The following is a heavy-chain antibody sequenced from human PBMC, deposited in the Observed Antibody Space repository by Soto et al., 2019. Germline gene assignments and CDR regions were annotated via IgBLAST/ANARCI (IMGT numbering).Heavy chain of an antibody. Sequence: PSETLSLTCTVSGGSISSSSYYWGWIRQPPGKGLEWFGSIYYSGSTYYNPSLKSRVTISVDTSKNQFSLKLSSVTAADTAVYYCARRQYYDFWSGYEGRFHWFDPWGQGTLVTVSS. CDR1: GGSISSSSYY. V-gene: IGHV4-39*01. CDR3: ARRQYYDFWSGYEGRFHWFDP. CDR2: IYYSGST. J-gene: IGHJ5*02. D-gene: IGHD3-3*01.